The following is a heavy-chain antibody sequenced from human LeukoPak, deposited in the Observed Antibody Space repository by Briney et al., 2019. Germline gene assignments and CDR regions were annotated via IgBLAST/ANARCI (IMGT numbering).Heavy chain of an antibody. CDR3: TGDNFESSVKCDY. V-gene: IGHV3-73*01. CDR1: GFTLSGSA. CDR2: IRSKVKTYAT. D-gene: IGHD3-22*01. Sequence: SGGSLRLSCVLSGFTLSGSAVHWVRQASGKGLEWVGRIRSKVKTYATAYAASVKGRYAITRDDSKNTAYLQMNSLKTEDTAVYYCTGDNFESSVKCDYWGQGTLVTVSS. J-gene: IGHJ4*02.